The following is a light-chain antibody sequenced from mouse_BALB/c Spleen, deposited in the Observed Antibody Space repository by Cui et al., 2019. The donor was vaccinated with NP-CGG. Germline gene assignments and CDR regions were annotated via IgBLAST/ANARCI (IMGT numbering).Light chain of an antibody. V-gene: IGLV1*01. J-gene: IGLJ1*01. Sequence: QAVVTQESALITSPGETVTLTCRSSTGAVTTSNYANWVQEIPDHLFTGLIGGTKNRAPGVPARFSGSLIGDKAALIITGAQTEDEAIYFCALWYSNHWVFGGGTKLTVL. CDR1: TGAVTTSNY. CDR2: GTK. CDR3: ALWYSNHWV.